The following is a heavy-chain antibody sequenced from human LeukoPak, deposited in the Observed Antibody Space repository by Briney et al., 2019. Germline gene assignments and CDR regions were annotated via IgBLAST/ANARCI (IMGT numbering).Heavy chain of an antibody. J-gene: IGHJ4*02. V-gene: IGHV3-21*01. CDR3: ARVYDSSGYYYHY. D-gene: IGHD3-22*01. CDR2: ISSSSSYI. CDR1: GFTFSSYS. Sequence: GGSLRLSCAASGFTFSSYSMNWVRQAPGKGLEWVSSISSSSSYIYYADSVKGRFTISRDNAKNSLYLQMNSLRAEDTAVYYCARVYDSSGYYYHYWGRGTPVTVSS.